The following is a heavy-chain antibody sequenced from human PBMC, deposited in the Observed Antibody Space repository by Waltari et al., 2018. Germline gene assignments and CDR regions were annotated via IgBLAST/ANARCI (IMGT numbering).Heavy chain of an antibody. D-gene: IGHD2-15*01. J-gene: IGHJ4*02. Sequence: QVQLQQSGPELVKPSQTLSLNCDIAGDSTSSNGVAWNWIRQSPSRGLEWLGRTYYRSKWYNDYAVSVKSRITINPDTSKNQFSLQLNSVTPDDTALYYCARGRNSGFDYWGQGTLVTVSS. CDR1: GDSTSSNGVA. CDR3: ARGRNSGFDY. V-gene: IGHV6-1*01. CDR2: TYYRSKWYN.